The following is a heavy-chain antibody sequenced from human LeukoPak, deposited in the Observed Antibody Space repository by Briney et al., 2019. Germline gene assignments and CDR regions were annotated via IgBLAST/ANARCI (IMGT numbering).Heavy chain of an antibody. V-gene: IGHV1-18*01. CDR2: ISAYNGNT. CDR1: GYTFTSYG. Sequence: GASVKVSCKASGYTFTSYGISWVRQAPGQGLEWMGWISAYNGNTNYAQKLQGRVTMTTDTSTSTAYMELRSLRSDDTAVYYCARGVYSNPGIAVAGNPYYYYYMDVWGKGTTVTVSS. CDR3: ARGVYSNPGIAVAGNPYYYYYMDV. D-gene: IGHD6-19*01. J-gene: IGHJ6*03.